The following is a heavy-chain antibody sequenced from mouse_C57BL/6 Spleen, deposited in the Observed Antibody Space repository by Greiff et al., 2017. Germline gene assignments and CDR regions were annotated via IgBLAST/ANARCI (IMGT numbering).Heavy chain of an antibody. D-gene: IGHD2-1*01. CDR1: GFTFSSYA. V-gene: IGHV5-9-1*02. CDR2: ISSGGDYI. Sequence: EVQGVESGEGLVKPGGSLKLSCAASGFTFSSYAMSWVRQTPETRLEWVAYISSGGDYIYYADTVKGRFPISRHNARNTLYLQRSNLKSEDTAMYYCTRGGLYYGNYLDDWGKGTTLTVSS. CDR3: TRGGLYYGNYLDD. J-gene: IGHJ2*01.